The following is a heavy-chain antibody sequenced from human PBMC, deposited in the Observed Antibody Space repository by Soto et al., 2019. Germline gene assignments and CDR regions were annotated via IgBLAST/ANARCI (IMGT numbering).Heavy chain of an antibody. CDR2: IYYSGFT. CDR3: AGGYYYDSSDYSPDFDY. D-gene: IGHD3-22*01. Sequence: PSETLSLTCTVSGGSIGSYYWSWIRQSPGKGLEWIGFIYYSGFTKYNPSLKSRVTISVDTSKNQFSLKLSSVTAADTAVYYCAGGYYYDSSDYSPDFDYWGQGTLVTVSS. J-gene: IGHJ4*02. CDR1: GGSIGSYY. V-gene: IGHV4-59*01.